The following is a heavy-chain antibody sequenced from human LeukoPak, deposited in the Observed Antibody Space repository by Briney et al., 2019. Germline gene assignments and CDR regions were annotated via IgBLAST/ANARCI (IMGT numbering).Heavy chain of an antibody. Sequence: GESLKISCKGSGYIFNSYWIAWVRQMPGRGLEWIGVIYPGDSDTRYSPSFQGQVTISADKSISTAYLQWSSLKASDTAMYYCARHSRRSIPFDPWGQGNLVTVSS. CDR2: IYPGDSDT. V-gene: IGHV5-51*01. CDR1: GYIFNSYW. J-gene: IGHJ5*02. CDR3: ARHSRRSIPFDP.